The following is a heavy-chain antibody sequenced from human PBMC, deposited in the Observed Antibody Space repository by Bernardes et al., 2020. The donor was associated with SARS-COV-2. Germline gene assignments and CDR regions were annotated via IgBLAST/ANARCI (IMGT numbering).Heavy chain of an antibody. V-gene: IGHV1-18*04. CDR3: ARDPAIYYDSSAYSADNWFDP. D-gene: IGHD3-22*01. Sequence: ASEKVSCKTSGYTFTSYGIGWVRQDPGQGLEWMGWISAYNGNTNYAQKLQGRVTMTTDTSTSTAYMELRSLRSDDTAVYYCARDPAIYYDSSAYSADNWFDPWGQGTLVTVSS. CDR2: ISAYNGNT. CDR1: GYTFTSYG. J-gene: IGHJ5*02.